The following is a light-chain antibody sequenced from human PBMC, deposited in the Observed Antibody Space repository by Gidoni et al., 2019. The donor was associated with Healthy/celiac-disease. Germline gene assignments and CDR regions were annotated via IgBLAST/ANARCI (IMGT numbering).Light chain of an antibody. V-gene: IGKV1-27*01. CDR3: QKYNGAPYT. Sequence: DIQMTQSPSSLSASVGDRVTITCRASQGVSNYLAWYQQKPGKVPKLLIYAASTLQSGGPSRFSGSGSGTDFTLTISSLQPEDVATYYCQKYNGAPYTCGQGTKLELK. J-gene: IGKJ2*01. CDR2: AAS. CDR1: QGVSNY.